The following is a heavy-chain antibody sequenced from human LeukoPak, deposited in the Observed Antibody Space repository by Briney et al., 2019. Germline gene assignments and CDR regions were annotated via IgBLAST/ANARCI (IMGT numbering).Heavy chain of an antibody. CDR2: MYYGPSP. CDR3: VAGRYSYGWYDH. D-gene: IGHD1-26*01. J-gene: IGHJ5*02. Sequence: PSETPSLTLPGPGGSISRFYWSWVRQPPGEGPVGILCMYYGPSPNYTPSLETRVNTSLHTSKKQFSLTLNSVTTADTTVYYCVAGRYSYGWYDHWGQGILVIVSS. CDR1: GGSISRFY. V-gene: IGHV4-59*01.